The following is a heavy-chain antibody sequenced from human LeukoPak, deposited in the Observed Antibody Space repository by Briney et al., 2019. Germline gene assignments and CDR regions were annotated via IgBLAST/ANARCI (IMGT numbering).Heavy chain of an antibody. V-gene: IGHV3-53*01. J-gene: IGHJ4*02. Sequence: GGSLRLSCAASGFTVSSNYMSWVRQAPGKGLEWVSVIYSGGSTYYADSVNGRFTISRDNSKNTLYLQMNSLRAEDTAVYYCARVTYDFWSGYYDYWGQGTLVTVSS. CDR1: GFTVSSNY. D-gene: IGHD3-3*01. CDR3: ARVTYDFWSGYYDY. CDR2: IYSGGST.